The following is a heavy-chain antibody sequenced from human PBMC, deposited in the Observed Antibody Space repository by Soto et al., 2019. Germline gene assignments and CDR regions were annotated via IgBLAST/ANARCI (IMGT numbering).Heavy chain of an antibody. V-gene: IGHV5-10-1*01. J-gene: IGHJ4*02. CDR1: GYSFAGYW. D-gene: IGHD3-22*01. CDR2: IDPSDSQT. Sequence: GESLKISCKGSGYSFAGYWITWVRQKPGKGLEWMGRIDPSDSQTYYSPSFRGHVTISATKSITTVFLQWSSLRASDAAMYYCARQIYDSDTGPNFQYYFDSWGQGTPVTVSS. CDR3: ARQIYDSDTGPNFQYYFDS.